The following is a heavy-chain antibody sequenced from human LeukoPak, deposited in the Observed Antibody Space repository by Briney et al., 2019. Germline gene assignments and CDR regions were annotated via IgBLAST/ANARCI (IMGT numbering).Heavy chain of an antibody. J-gene: IGHJ4*02. CDR1: GYSFSNYW. Sequence: PGESLQISCKGSGYSFSNYWIGWVRQMPGRGLEWMGIIYPADSDTRYSPSFQGQVTISADKSISTAYLQWSSLKASDTAMYYCARRGGRAYYFDYWGQGTLVTVSS. D-gene: IGHD3-10*01. V-gene: IGHV5-51*01. CDR2: IYPADSDT. CDR3: ARRGGRAYYFDY.